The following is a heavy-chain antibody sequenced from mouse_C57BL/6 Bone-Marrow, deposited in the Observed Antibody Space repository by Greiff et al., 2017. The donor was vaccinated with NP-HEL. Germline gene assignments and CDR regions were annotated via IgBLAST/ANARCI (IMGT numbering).Heavy chain of an antibody. J-gene: IGHJ3*01. CDR1: GFTFSSYG. CDR2: LSSGGSYT. Sequence: EVKLVESGGDLVKPGGSLKLSCAASGFTFSSYGMSWVRQTPDTGLEWVATLSSGGSYTYSPDSVKGRFTISRDNAKSTLYLQMSSLKSEDTAMYYCARQGSPFAYWGQGTLVTVSA. V-gene: IGHV5-6*01. D-gene: IGHD1-1*02. CDR3: ARQGSPFAY.